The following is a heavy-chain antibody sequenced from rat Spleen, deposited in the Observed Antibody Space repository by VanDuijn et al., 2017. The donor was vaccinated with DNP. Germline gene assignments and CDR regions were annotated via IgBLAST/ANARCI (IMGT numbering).Heavy chain of an antibody. CDR1: GYSLTSYG. V-gene: IGHV2S12*01. D-gene: IGHD1-1*01. CDR2: ISSSGDI. CDR3: SREGQPYYSMDA. Sequence: VQVKESGPGLAQPSQTLSLTCTVSGYSLTSYGVSWARQPPGNGLEWIATISSSGDIDYNSVLKSRLSLTRDTSKNQVFLKMNSLQIEDTATYFCSREGQPYYSMDAWGQGTSVTVSS. J-gene: IGHJ4*01.